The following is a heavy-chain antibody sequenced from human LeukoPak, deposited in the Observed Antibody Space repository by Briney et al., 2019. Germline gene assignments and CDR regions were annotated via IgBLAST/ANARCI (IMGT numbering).Heavy chain of an antibody. D-gene: IGHD6-19*01. CDR2: ISSSGSTI. V-gene: IGHV3-48*03. CDR3: ARVASSGWYWGY. Sequence: GGSLRLSCAASGFTFSSYEMNWVRQAPGKGLEWVSYISSSGSTIYYADSVKGRFTISRDNAKNSPYLQMNSLRAEDTAVYYCARVASSGWYWGYWGQGTLVTVSS. CDR1: GFTFSSYE. J-gene: IGHJ4*02.